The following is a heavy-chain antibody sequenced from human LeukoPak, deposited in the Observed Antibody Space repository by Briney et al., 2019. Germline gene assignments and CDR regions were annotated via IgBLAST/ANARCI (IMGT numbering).Heavy chain of an antibody. V-gene: IGHV3-23*01. CDR1: GFTFSSYA. J-gene: IGHJ6*03. CDR2: ISGSGGST. CDR3: ARAGTITMVRGVTVDLYYYYYMDV. Sequence: GGSLRLSCAASGFTFSSYAMSWVRQAPGKGLEWVSAISGSGGSTYYADSVKDRFTISRDNAKNSLYLQMNSLRAEDTAVYYCARAGTITMVRGVTVDLYYYYYMDVWGKGTTVTVSS. D-gene: IGHD3-10*01.